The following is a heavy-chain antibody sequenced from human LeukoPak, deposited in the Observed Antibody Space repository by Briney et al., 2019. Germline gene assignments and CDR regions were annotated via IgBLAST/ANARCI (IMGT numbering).Heavy chain of an antibody. V-gene: IGHV4-39*07. CDR1: GGSISSSSYY. J-gene: IGHJ5*02. D-gene: IGHD5-24*01. Sequence: SETLSLTCTVSGGSISSSSYYWGWIRQPPGKGLEWIGSIYYSGSTNYNPSLKSRVTISVDTSKNQFSLKLSSVTAADTAVYYCARDRRDGYNSNWFDPWGQGTLVTVSS. CDR2: IYYSGST. CDR3: ARDRRDGYNSNWFDP.